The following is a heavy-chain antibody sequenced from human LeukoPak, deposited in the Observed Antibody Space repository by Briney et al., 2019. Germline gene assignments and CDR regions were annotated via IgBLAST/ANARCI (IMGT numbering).Heavy chain of an antibody. CDR3: AKDGSKVREVIAYYFDY. V-gene: IGHV3-33*03. CDR2: IWYGGSST. J-gene: IGHJ4*02. CDR1: GFTFNNYG. Sequence: GGSLRLSCAVSGFTFNNYGMHWVRQAPGKGLEWVAVIWYGGSSTHYADSVKGRFTISRDNSKNTLYLQMNSLRAEDTAVYYCAKDGSKVREVIAYYFDYWGQGTLVTVSS. D-gene: IGHD3-10*01.